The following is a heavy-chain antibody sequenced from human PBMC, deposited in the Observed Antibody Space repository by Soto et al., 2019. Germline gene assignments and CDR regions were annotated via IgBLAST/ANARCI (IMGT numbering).Heavy chain of an antibody. D-gene: IGHD6-25*01. V-gene: IGHV3-9*01. CDR1: GAIFNNYA. CDR2: ISRHCGDT. Sequence: PGGSLRLSSVASGAIFNNYAMYWVREATGQGHEWVSSISRHCGDTYYVDSVNSSFTISRDNANNSLFLQMNSLRSEDTALYYCSRRAGAAFDTWGQGTLVTVSS. J-gene: IGHJ5*02. CDR3: SRRAGAAFDT.